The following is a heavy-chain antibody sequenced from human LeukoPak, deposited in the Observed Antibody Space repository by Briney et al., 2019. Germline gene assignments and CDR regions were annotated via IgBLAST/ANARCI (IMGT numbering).Heavy chain of an antibody. Sequence: HPGRSLRLSCTASGFPFSSYGMHWVRQAPGKGMEWVAFIRYDGNYKYYADSVKGRFTISRDNSKNTLDLQMNSLRTEDTAVYYCAKNRDSSAWLEYFQHWGQGTLVTVSS. J-gene: IGHJ1*01. V-gene: IGHV3-30*02. D-gene: IGHD6-19*01. CDR1: GFPFSSYG. CDR3: AKNRDSSAWLEYFQH. CDR2: IRYDGNYK.